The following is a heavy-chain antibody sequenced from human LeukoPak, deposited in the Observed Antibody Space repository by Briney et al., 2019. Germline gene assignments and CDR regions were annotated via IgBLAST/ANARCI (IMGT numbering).Heavy chain of an antibody. CDR2: ISWNSGSI. Sequence: GGSLRLSCAASGFTFDDYAMNWVRQAPGKGLEWVSGISWNSGSIGYADSVKGRFTISRDNAKNSLYLQMNSLRVEDSALYYCAKETRGHSPGRDYFGMDVWGQGTTVIVSS. CDR3: AKETRGHSPGRDYFGMDV. J-gene: IGHJ6*02. CDR1: GFTFDDYA. D-gene: IGHD5-18*01. V-gene: IGHV3-9*01.